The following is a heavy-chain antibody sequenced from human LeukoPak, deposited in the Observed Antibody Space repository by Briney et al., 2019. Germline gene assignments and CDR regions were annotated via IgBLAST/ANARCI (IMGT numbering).Heavy chain of an antibody. V-gene: IGHV1-46*01. CDR3: ARGTYYYGSGSYYAY. J-gene: IGHJ4*02. CDR2: INPSGGST. D-gene: IGHD3-10*01. Sequence: GASVKVSCKTSGYIFTDYYIHWVRQAPGQGLEWMGIINPSGGSTSYAQKFQGRVTITADKSTSTAYMELSSLRSEDTAVYYCARGTYYYGSGSYYAYWGQGTLVTVSS. CDR1: GYIFTDYY.